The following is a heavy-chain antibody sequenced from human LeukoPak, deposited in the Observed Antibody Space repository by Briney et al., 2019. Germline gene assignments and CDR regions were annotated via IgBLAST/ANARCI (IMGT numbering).Heavy chain of an antibody. CDR1: GFTFSDYY. D-gene: IGHD2-2*01. J-gene: IGHJ4*02. V-gene: IGHV3-11*04. Sequence: PGGSLRLSCAASGFTFSDYYMSWIRQAPGKGLEWVSYISSSGSTIYYADSVKGRFTISRDNAKNSLYLQMNSLRAEDTAVYYCARTERYCSSTSCYGNYFDYWGQGTLVTVSS. CDR2: ISSSGSTI. CDR3: ARTERYCSSTSCYGNYFDY.